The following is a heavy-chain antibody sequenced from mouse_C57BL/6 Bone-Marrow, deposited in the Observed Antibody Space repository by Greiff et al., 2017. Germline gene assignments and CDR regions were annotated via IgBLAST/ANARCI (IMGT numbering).Heavy chain of an antibody. CDR3: ARSFYYYGSPYWYFDV. D-gene: IGHD1-1*01. CDR1: GYTFTNYW. V-gene: IGHV1-63*01. CDR2: IYPGGGYT. J-gene: IGHJ1*03. Sequence: QVQLQQSGAELVRPGTSVKMSCKASGYTFTNYWIGWAKQRPGHGLEWIGDIYPGGGYTNYNENFKGKATLTADKSSSTAYMQFSSLTSEDSAIYYCARSFYYYGSPYWYFDVWGTGTTVTVSS.